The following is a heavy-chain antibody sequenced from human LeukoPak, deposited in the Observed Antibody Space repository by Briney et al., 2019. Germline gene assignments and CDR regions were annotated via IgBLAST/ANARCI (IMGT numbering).Heavy chain of an antibody. V-gene: IGHV3-15*01. CDR2: IKSKTDGGTT. J-gene: IGHJ4*02. CDR3: TTEVADY. Sequence: GGSLRLSCAASGFTFSNAWMSWVRQAPGKGLEWVRRIKSKTDGGTTDYAAPVKGRFTISRDDSKDTLYLQMNSLKTEDTAVYYCTTEVADYWGQGTLVTVSS. CDR1: GFTFSNAW.